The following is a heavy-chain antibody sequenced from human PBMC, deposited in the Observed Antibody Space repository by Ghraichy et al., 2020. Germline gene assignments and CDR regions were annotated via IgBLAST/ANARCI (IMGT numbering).Heavy chain of an antibody. J-gene: IGHJ4*02. CDR3: ARVFALVDY. D-gene: IGHD3-16*02. CDR2: IYSGGST. Sequence: ETLSLTCAASGFTVSSNYMIWVRQAPGTGLEWVSVIYSGGSTYYADSVKGRFTISRDNSKNTLYLQMNSLRAEDTAVYYCARVFALVDYWGQGTLVTVSS. CDR1: GFTVSSNY. V-gene: IGHV3-66*01.